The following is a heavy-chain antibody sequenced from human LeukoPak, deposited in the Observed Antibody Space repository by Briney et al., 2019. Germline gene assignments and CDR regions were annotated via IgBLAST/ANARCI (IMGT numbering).Heavy chain of an antibody. CDR3: ARDQWGIAVAGIDRTGDAFDI. Sequence: GGSLRLSCAASGFTVSSNYMSWVRQAPGKGLEWVSVIYSGGSTYYADSVKGRFTISRDNSKNTLYLQMNSLRAEDTAVYYCARDQWGIAVAGIDRTGDAFDIWGQGTVVTVSS. CDR1: GFTVSSNY. CDR2: IYSGGST. V-gene: IGHV3-66*01. D-gene: IGHD6-19*01. J-gene: IGHJ3*02.